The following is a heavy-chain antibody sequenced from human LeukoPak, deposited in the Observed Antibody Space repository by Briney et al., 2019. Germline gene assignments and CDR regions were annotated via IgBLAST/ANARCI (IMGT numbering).Heavy chain of an antibody. V-gene: IGHV1-2*02. CDR2: INPNSGGT. D-gene: IGHD6-6*01. CDR3: ARDRNSGSSLDI. J-gene: IGHJ3*02. Sequence: ASVKVSCKASGYTFTGYYMHWVRQAPGLALEWMGWINPNSGGTNYAQKFQGRVTMTRDTSISTAYMELSSLKSDDTAVYYCARDRNSGSSLDIWGQGTMLTVSS. CDR1: GYTFTGYY.